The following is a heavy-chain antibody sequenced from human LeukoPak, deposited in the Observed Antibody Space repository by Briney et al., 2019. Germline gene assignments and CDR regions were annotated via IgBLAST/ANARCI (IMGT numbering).Heavy chain of an antibody. CDR2: INHSGST. D-gene: IGHD6-19*01. CDR1: GGSFGGYY. J-gene: IGHJ2*01. Sequence: SETLSLTCAVYGGSFGGYYWSWTRQPPGKGLEWIGEINHSGSTNYNPSLKSRVTISVDTSKNQFSLKLSSVTAADTAVYYCARIAVAGQHWYFDLWGRGTLVAVSS. CDR3: ARIAVAGQHWYFDL. V-gene: IGHV4-34*01.